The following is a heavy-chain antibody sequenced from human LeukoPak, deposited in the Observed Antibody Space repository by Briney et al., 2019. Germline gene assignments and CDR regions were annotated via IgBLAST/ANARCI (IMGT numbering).Heavy chain of an antibody. Sequence: GASVKVSCKASGGTFSSYAISWVRQAPGQGLEWMGWISAYNGNTNYAQKLQGRVTMTTDTSTSTAYMELRSLRSDDTAVYYCARENDYGGNFDYWGQGTLVTVSS. CDR2: ISAYNGNT. CDR3: ARENDYGGNFDY. CDR1: GGTFSSYA. J-gene: IGHJ4*02. V-gene: IGHV1-18*01. D-gene: IGHD4-23*01.